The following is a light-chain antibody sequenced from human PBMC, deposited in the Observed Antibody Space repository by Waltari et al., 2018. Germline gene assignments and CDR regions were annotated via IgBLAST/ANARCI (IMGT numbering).Light chain of an antibody. V-gene: IGLV1-47*01. Sequence: QSVLTQPPSASGTPGQSVTISCSGSSSNIGTNHVSWYQHLPETAPNLLLYRHNPRPSGVPDRFSGSKSGTSASLAISGLRSEDEADYYCAAWDDSLSGWVFGGGTKLTVL. CDR3: AAWDDSLSGWV. J-gene: IGLJ2*01. CDR2: RHN. CDR1: SSNIGTNH.